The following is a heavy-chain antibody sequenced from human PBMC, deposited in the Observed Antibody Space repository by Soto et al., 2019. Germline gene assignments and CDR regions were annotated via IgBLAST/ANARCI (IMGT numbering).Heavy chain of an antibody. D-gene: IGHD3-3*01. CDR2: IYYSGST. Sequence: PSETLSLTCTVSGGSISSYYWNWIRQPPGKGLEWIGFIYYSGSTNYNPSLKSRVTISVDTSKNQFSLKLSSVTAADTAVYYCARYACSDFWSGYYIDYYYYGMDVWGQGTTVTVS. CDR3: ARYACSDFWSGYYIDYYYYGMDV. J-gene: IGHJ6*02. V-gene: IGHV4-59*01. CDR1: GGSISSYY.